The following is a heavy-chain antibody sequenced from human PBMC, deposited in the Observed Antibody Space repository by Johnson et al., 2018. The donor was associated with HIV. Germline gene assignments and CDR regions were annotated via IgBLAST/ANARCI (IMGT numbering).Heavy chain of an antibody. CDR1: GFTVSSYY. J-gene: IGHJ3*01. D-gene: IGHD2-8*01. CDR2: LFSGGST. CDR3: AKVLNEKSYIDLFHV. Sequence: VQLVESGGGVVQPGRSLRLSCAASGFTVSSYYMSWVRQAPGKGLEWVSVLFSGGSTYYADSVKGRFTISRDNSKNTLYLQMNSLRAEDTAVYYCAKVLNEKSYIDLFHVWGQGTMVTVSS. V-gene: IGHV3-66*01.